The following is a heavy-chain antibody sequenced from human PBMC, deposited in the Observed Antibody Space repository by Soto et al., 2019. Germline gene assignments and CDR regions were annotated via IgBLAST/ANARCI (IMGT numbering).Heavy chain of an antibody. V-gene: IGHV1-18*01. J-gene: IGHJ6*02. CDR1: GYTFTSYG. D-gene: IGHD6-13*01. Sequence: GASVKVSCKASGYTFTSYGISWVRQAPGQGLEWMGWISAYNGNTNYAQKLQGRVTMTTDTSTSTAYMELRSLRSDDTAVYYCARDSQPYSSSWYPYYYYGMDVWGQGTTVTVS. CDR3: ARDSQPYSSSWYPYYYYGMDV. CDR2: ISAYNGNT.